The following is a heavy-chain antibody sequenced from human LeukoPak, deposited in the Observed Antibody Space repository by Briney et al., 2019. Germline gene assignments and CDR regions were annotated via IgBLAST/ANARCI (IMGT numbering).Heavy chain of an antibody. D-gene: IGHD5-18*01. CDR1: GVSISSSSYY. J-gene: IGHJ4*02. CDR2: IYYSGST. V-gene: IGHV4-39*01. CDR3: ARSPRGYSYEYYFDY. Sequence: SETLSLTCTVSGVSISSSSYYWGGIRQPPGKGLEWIGSIYYSGSTYYNPSLKSRVTISVDTSKNQFSLKLSSVTAADTAVYYCARSPRGYSYEYYFDYWGQGTLVTVSS.